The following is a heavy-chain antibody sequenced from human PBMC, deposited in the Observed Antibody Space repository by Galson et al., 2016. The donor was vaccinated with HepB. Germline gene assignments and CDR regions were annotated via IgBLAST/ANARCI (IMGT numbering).Heavy chain of an antibody. J-gene: IGHJ6*02. Sequence: VSGGSISSDSYYWGWIRQPPGKGLEWIGSIYYSGTTYYNPSLKSRVTISVDTSKNQFSLKLSSVTAADTAVYYCARLYGDYEYYFYYYGMDVWGQGTTVTVSS. CDR3: ARLYGDYEYYFYYYGMDV. CDR2: IYYSGTT. CDR1: GGSISSDSYY. V-gene: IGHV4-39*01. D-gene: IGHD4-17*01.